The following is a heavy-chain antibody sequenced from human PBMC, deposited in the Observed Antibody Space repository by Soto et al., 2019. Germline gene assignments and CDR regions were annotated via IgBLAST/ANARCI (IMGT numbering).Heavy chain of an antibody. CDR1: GYTFTSYY. D-gene: IGHD5-18*01. V-gene: IGHV1-46*01. CDR2: INPSGGST. J-gene: IGHJ4*02. CDR3: ARVGGYSYGGVDY. Sequence: QVQLVQSGAEVKKPGASVKVSCKASGYTFTSYYMHWVRQAPGQGLEWMGIINPSGGSTTYAQKSXXRXXMTRDTSTSTVYLELSSLRSEDTAVYYCARVGGYSYGGVDYRGQGTLVTVSS.